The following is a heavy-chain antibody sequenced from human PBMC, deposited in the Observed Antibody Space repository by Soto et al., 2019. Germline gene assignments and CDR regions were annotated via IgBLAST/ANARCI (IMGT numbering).Heavy chain of an antibody. CDR1: GGTFSSYA. D-gene: IGHD2-21*02. J-gene: IGHJ5*02. V-gene: IGHV1-69*01. Sequence: QVQLVQSGAEVKKPGSSVKVSCKASGGTFSSYAISWVRQAPGQGLEWMGGIIPIFGTANYAQKFQGRVTITAHESTSTAYMELSSLRSEDTAVYYFARGVVVVTAFARGHWFDPWGQGTLVTVSS. CDR3: ARGVVVVTAFARGHWFDP. CDR2: IIPIFGTA.